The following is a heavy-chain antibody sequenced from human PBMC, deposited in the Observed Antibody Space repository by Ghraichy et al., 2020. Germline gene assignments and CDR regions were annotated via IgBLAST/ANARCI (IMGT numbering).Heavy chain of an antibody. CDR1: GFTFSSYA. D-gene: IGHD6-19*01. CDR2: ISGSGGST. V-gene: IGHV3-23*01. Sequence: GGSLRLSCAASGFTFSSYAMSWVRQAPGKGLEWVSAISGSGGSTYYADSVKGRFTISRDNSKNTLYLQMNSLRAEDTAVYYCAKPLIAVAGTLRPSADYWGQGTLVTVSS. J-gene: IGHJ4*02. CDR3: AKPLIAVAGTLRPSADY.